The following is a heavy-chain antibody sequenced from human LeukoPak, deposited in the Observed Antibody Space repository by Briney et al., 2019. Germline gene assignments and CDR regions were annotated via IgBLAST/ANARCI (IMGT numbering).Heavy chain of an antibody. D-gene: IGHD3-22*01. CDR1: GGTFSSYA. J-gene: IGHJ5*02. V-gene: IGHV1-69*13. Sequence: ASVKVSCKASGGTFSSYAISWVRQAPGQGLEWMGGIIPIFGTANYAQKFQGRVTITADESTSTAYMELSSLRSEDTAVYYCAAQPGYDSRHWFDPWGQGTLVTVSS. CDR3: AAQPGYDSRHWFDP. CDR2: IIPIFGTA.